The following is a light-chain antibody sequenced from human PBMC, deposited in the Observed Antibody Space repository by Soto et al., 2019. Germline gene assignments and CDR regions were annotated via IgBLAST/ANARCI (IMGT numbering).Light chain of an antibody. V-gene: IGLV1-40*01. J-gene: IGLJ2*01. CDR2: GNN. Sequence: QSVLTQPPSVSGAPGQRVTISCTGSSSNIGAGYDVHWYQQLPGTAPKLLVYGNNNRPSGVPDRFSGSKSGTSASLAITGLRAEDEADYYCQSYDSSLSGSLFGGGTKLTVL. CDR3: QSYDSSLSGSL. CDR1: SSNIGAGYD.